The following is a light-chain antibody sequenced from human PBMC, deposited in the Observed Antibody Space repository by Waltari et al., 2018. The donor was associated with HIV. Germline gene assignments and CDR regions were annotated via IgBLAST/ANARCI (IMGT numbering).Light chain of an antibody. CDR2: WAS. CDR3: QQYYSTPVT. J-gene: IGKJ4*01. Sequence: DIVMTQSPDSLAVSLSERATINCKSSQSVLYSSNNKNYLAWYQQKPGQPPKLLIYWASTRESGVPDRFSGSGSGTDFTLTISSLQAEDVAVYYCQQYYSTPVTFGGGTKVEIK. V-gene: IGKV4-1*01. CDR1: QSVLYSSNNKNY.